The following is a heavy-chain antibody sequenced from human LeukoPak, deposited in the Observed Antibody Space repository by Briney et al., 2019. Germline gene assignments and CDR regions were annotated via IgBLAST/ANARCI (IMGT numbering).Heavy chain of an antibody. CDR1: GGTFISYA. J-gene: IGHJ5*02. V-gene: IGHV1-69*13. D-gene: IGHD2-2*01. CDR3: ARDGCSSTSCYFVWFDP. CDR2: IIPIFGTA. Sequence: SVKVSCKASGGTFISYAISWVRQAPGQGLEWMGGIIPIFGTANYAQKFQGRVTITADESTSTAYMELSSLRSEDTAVYYCARDGCSSTSCYFVWFDPWGQGTLVTVSS.